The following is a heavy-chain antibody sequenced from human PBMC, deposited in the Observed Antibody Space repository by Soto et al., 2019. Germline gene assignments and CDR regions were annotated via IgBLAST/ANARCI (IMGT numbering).Heavy chain of an antibody. J-gene: IGHJ4*02. Sequence: ASVKVSCKASGYTFTSYGISWVRQAPGQGLEWMGWISAYNGNTNYAQKLQGRVTMTTDTSTSTAYMELRSLRSDDTAVYYCARSSPDYYDSSGYHRIDDWGQGTLVTVSS. V-gene: IGHV1-18*01. CDR1: GYTFTSYG. CDR2: ISAYNGNT. CDR3: ARSSPDYYDSSGYHRIDD. D-gene: IGHD3-22*01.